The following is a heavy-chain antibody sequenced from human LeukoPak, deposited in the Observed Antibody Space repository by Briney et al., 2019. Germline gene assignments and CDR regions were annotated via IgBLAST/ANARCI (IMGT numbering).Heavy chain of an antibody. Sequence: GGSLRLSCAASGFTFSSYAMSWVRQAPGKGLEWVSAISGSGGSTYYADSVKGRFTISRDNSKNTLYLQMNSLRAEDTAVYYCAKDLNDYGDINWFDPWGQGTLVTVSS. V-gene: IGHV3-23*01. CDR3: AKDLNDYGDINWFDP. J-gene: IGHJ5*02. CDR2: ISGSGGST. D-gene: IGHD4-17*01. CDR1: GFTFSSYA.